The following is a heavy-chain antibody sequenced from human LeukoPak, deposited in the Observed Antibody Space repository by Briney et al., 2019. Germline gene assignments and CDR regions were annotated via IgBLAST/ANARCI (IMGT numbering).Heavy chain of an antibody. V-gene: IGHV3-21*01. J-gene: IGHJ3*02. D-gene: IGHD5-24*01. CDR2: ISSSSSYI. CDR3: ARSGMATATACAFDI. CDR1: GFTFSSYS. Sequence: GGSLRLSCAASGFTFSSYSMNWVRQAPGKGLEWVSSISSSSSYIYYADSVKGRFTISRDNAKNSLYLQMNSLRAEDTAVYYCARSGMATATACAFDIWGQGTMVTVPS.